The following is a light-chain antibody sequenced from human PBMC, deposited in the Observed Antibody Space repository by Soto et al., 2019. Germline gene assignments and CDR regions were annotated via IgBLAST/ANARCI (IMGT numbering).Light chain of an antibody. J-gene: IGKJ1*01. CDR3: QQYGSYPWT. V-gene: IGKV3-20*01. CDR1: QSVSSSF. CDR2: DAS. Sequence: EIVLTQSPGTLSLSPGERATLSCRASQSVSSSFLAWYQQKPGQAPRLLIYDASSRSTGIPDRFSGSGSGTDFTLTISRLEPEDFAVYYCQQYGSYPWTFGQGTNVESK.